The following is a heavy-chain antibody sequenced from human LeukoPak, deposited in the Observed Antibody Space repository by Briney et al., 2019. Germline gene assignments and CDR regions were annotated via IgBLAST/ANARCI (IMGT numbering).Heavy chain of an antibody. J-gene: IGHJ6*02. Sequence: GESLQISCKGSGYSFTSYWIDWGRQMPGKGLEWMGIIYPGDSDTRYSPSFQGQVTISADKSISTAYLQWSSLKASDTAMYYCASSSMVAPPYDYYYGMDVWGQGTPVTVSS. V-gene: IGHV5-51*01. CDR3: ASSSMVAPPYDYYYGMDV. CDR1: GYSFTSYW. CDR2: IYPGDSDT. D-gene: IGHD4/OR15-4a*01.